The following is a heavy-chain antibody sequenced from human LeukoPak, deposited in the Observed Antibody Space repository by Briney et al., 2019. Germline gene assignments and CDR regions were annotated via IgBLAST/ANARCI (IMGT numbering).Heavy chain of an antibody. CDR2: IYYGGST. D-gene: IGHD3-10*01. V-gene: IGHV4-30-4*01. CDR1: GASISSGDYY. CDR3: AREYYYGSGSARAFDL. Sequence: SQTLSLTCTVSGASISSGDYYWSWIRQPAGKGLEWIGYIYYGGSTYYNPSLKSRVTISLDTSKNQFSLKLNSVTAADTAVYYCAREYYYGSGSARAFDLWGRGTLVTVSS. J-gene: IGHJ5*02.